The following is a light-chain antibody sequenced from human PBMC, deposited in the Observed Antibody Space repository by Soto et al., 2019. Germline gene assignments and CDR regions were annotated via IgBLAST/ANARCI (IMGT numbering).Light chain of an antibody. CDR2: LGS. CDR1: PSPLHSKGYTY. Sequence: TVPAQSPPPLPVTPGVPASISCRSRPSPLHSKGYTYVDWYLEKPGQSPQLLIYLGSNRSSGVPDRFSGSGSGTDFTLKISRVEAEDVGVYYCMQALQTPPWTFGQGTKVDIK. CDR3: MQALQTPPWT. J-gene: IGKJ1*01. V-gene: IGKV2-28*01.